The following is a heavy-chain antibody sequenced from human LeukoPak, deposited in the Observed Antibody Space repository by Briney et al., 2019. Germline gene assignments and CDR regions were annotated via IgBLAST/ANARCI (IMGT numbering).Heavy chain of an antibody. V-gene: IGHV4-4*02. Sequence: PSGTLSLTCAVSGGSISSSNWWSWIRQPPGKGLEWIGEIYHSGSTNYNPSLKSRVTISVDTSKNQFSLKLSSVTAADTAVYYCARGPTFWWLYDYWGQGTLVTVSS. CDR2: IYHSGST. J-gene: IGHJ4*02. D-gene: IGHD3-22*01. CDR3: ARGPTFWWLYDY. CDR1: GGSISSSNW.